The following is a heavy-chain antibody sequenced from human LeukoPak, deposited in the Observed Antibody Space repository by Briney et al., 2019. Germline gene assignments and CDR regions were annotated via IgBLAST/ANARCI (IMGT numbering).Heavy chain of an antibody. J-gene: IGHJ5*02. D-gene: IGHD3-3*01. CDR2: IYHSGST. CDR1: GASISNYY. V-gene: IGHV4-38-2*02. Sequence: SETLSLTCTVSGASISNYYWSWIRQPPGKGLEWIGSIYHSGSTYYNPSLKSRVTISVDTSKNQFSLKLSSVTAADTAVYYCARTFERITIFDNWFDPWGQGTLVTVSS. CDR3: ARTFERITIFDNWFDP.